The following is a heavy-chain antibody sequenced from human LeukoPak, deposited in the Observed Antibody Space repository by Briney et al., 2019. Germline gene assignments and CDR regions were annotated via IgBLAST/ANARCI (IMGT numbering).Heavy chain of an antibody. D-gene: IGHD5-18*01. V-gene: IGHV4-34*01. CDR2: INHSGST. CDR3: ARVGYSYGTENDAFDI. Sequence: PSETLSLTCAVYGGSFSGYYWSWIRQPPGKGLEWIGEINHSGSTNYNPSLKSRVTISVDTSKNQFSLKLSSVTAADTAVYYCARVGYSYGTENDAFDIWGQGTMVTVSS. CDR1: GGSFSGYY. J-gene: IGHJ3*02.